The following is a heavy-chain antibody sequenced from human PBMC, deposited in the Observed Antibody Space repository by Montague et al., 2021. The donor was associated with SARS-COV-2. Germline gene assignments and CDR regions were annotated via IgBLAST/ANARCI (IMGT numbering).Heavy chain of an antibody. Sequence: SLRLSCAASGFMFSDYWMSWVRQAPGKGLEWVATINQRATEKWVAAIHQHGSELAYADSVEGRIAVSRDNARNSLFLQMDGLRAEDTAVYYCVRDRLLRYADWTHHEAFDLWGQGTMVTVSS. D-gene: IGHD4-17*01. J-gene: IGHJ3*01. CDR2: IHQHGSEL. CDR3: VRDRLLRYADWTHHEAFDL. CDR1: GFMFSDYW. V-gene: IGHV3-7*01.